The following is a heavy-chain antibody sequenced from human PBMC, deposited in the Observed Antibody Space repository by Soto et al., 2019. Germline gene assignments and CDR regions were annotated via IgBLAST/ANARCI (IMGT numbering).Heavy chain of an antibody. J-gene: IGHJ6*02. D-gene: IGHD3-16*01. CDR1: GFAFSSYA. Sequence: SLRLSCEASGFAFSSYAMHWVRQAPGKGLEWVGVISYDGNYIYYADSVKGRFTISRDNSKNTLYVQVNSLRPEDTAVYYCAKGILSATIGPYGMDVWGQGTTVTVSS. CDR2: ISYDGNYI. V-gene: IGHV3-30*18. CDR3: AKGILSATIGPYGMDV.